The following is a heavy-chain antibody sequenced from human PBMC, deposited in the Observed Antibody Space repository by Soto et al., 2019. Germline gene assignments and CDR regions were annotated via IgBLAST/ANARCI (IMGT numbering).Heavy chain of an antibody. J-gene: IGHJ6*02. V-gene: IGHV4-34*01. CDR1: GGSFSGYY. Sequence: SETLSLTCAVYGGSFSGYYWSWIRQPPGKGLEWIGEINHSGSTNYNPSLKSRVTISVDTSKNQFSLKLSSVTAADAAVYYCASLRTTYYYGSGSYSPYYYGMDVWGQGTTVTVSS. D-gene: IGHD3-10*01. CDR3: ASLRTTYYYGSGSYSPYYYGMDV. CDR2: INHSGST.